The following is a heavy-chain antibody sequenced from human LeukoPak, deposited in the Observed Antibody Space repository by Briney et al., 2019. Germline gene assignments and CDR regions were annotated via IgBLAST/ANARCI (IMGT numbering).Heavy chain of an antibody. CDR1: GYTLTELS. Sequence: ASVKVSCKVSGYTLTELSMHWVRQAPGKGLEWMGGFDPEDGETIYAQKFQGRVTMTEDTSTDTAYMELSSLRSGDTAVYYCATDPRYDSSGYPYYWGQGTLVTVSS. CDR2: FDPEDGET. V-gene: IGHV1-24*01. CDR3: ATDPRYDSSGYPYY. D-gene: IGHD3-22*01. J-gene: IGHJ4*02.